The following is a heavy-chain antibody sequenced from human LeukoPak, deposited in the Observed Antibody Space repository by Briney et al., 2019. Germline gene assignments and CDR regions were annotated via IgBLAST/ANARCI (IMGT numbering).Heavy chain of an antibody. D-gene: IGHD3-3*01. J-gene: IGHJ6*03. CDR2: IIPIFGTA. Sequence: SVKVSCKASGGTFSSYAISWVRQAPGQGLERMGGIIPIFGTANYAQKFQGRVTITTDESTSTAYMELSSLRSEDTAVYYCARDSPFGDFWRNNYMDVWGKGTTVTVSS. V-gene: IGHV1-69*05. CDR3: ARDSPFGDFWRNNYMDV. CDR1: GGTFSSYA.